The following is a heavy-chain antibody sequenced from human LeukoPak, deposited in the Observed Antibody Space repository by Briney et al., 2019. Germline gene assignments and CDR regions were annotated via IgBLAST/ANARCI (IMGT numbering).Heavy chain of an antibody. CDR3: ARDRGTRGWYYDAFDI. J-gene: IGHJ3*02. D-gene: IGHD6-19*01. Sequence: WGSLRLSCEASGFTFSSYEMNWVRQAPGKGLEWVSYSSDSDNTIYYADSVKGRFTISRDNAKSSLYLQMNSLRAEDTALYYCARDRGTRGWYYDAFDIWGQGTMVTVSS. V-gene: IGHV3-48*03. CDR2: SSDSDNTI. CDR1: GFTFSSYE.